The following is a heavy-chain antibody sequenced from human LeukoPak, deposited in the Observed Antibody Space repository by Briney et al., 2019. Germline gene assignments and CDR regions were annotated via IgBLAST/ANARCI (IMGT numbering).Heavy chain of an antibody. D-gene: IGHD3-22*01. CDR2: ISGSGGST. CDR1: GFTFSSYA. Sequence: GESLRLSCAASGFTFSSYAMSWVRQAPGKGLEWVSAISGSGGSTYYADSVKGRFTISRDNSKNTLHLQMNSLRAEDTAVYYCAKEEGYYYDSGGYYVEYFQHWGQGTLVTVSS. J-gene: IGHJ1*01. CDR3: AKEEGYYYDSGGYYVEYFQH. V-gene: IGHV3-23*01.